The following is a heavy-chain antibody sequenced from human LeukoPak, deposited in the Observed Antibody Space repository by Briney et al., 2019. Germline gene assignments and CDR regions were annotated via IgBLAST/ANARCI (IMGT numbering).Heavy chain of an antibody. Sequence: GASVNVSCKASGYEFSSYGISWVRQAPGQGLEWMGWISAYNGKTKYAEKFQGRLTMTTETSTSTAYMELRSLTSADTAVYYCAKDSPRGDYVRGSYRYSRRGLDIWGQGTLVTASS. CDR1: GYEFSSYG. V-gene: IGHV1-18*01. D-gene: IGHD3-16*02. J-gene: IGHJ3*02. CDR2: ISAYNGKT. CDR3: AKDSPRGDYVRGSYRYSRRGLDI.